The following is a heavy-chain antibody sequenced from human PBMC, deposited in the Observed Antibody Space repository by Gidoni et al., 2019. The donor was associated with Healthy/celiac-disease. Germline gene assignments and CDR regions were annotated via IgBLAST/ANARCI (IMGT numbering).Heavy chain of an antibody. CDR3: ANTKVRDGYNSGSDY. D-gene: IGHD5-12*01. CDR1: GFTFSSYA. CDR2: ISGSGGST. J-gene: IGHJ4*02. Sequence: EVQRLESGGGLVQPGGSLRLSCAASGFTFSSYAMSWVRQAPGKGLEWVSAISGSGGSTYYADSVKGRFTIARDNSKNTLYLQMNSLRAEDTAVYYCANTKVRDGYNSGSDYWGQGTLVTVSS. V-gene: IGHV3-23*01.